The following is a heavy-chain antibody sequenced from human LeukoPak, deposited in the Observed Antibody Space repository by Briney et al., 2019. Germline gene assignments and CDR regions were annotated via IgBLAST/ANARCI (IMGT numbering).Heavy chain of an antibody. CDR3: AKDLLTPIVATGGY. CDR2: IRYDGSNK. Sequence: GSLRLSCAASGFTFSSYGMHWVRQAPGKGLEWVAFIRYDGSNKYYADSVKGRFTVSRDNSKNTLYLQMNSLRAEDTAVYYCAKDLLTPIVATGGYWGQGTLVTVSS. D-gene: IGHD5-12*01. CDR1: GFTFSSYG. J-gene: IGHJ4*02. V-gene: IGHV3-30*02.